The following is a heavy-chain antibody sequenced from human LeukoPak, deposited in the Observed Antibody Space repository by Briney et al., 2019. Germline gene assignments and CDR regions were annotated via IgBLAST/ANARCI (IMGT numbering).Heavy chain of an antibody. CDR1: GFTFSSYG. Sequence: GGSLRLSCAASGFTFSSYGMHWVRQAPGKGLEWVAVIWYDGSNKYYADSVKGRFTISRDNSKNTLYLQMNSLRAEDTAVYYCARADGMDYDYVWGSYRTNWFDPWGQGTLVTVSS. CDR3: ARADGMDYDYVWGSYRTNWFDP. CDR2: IWYDGSNK. D-gene: IGHD3-16*02. J-gene: IGHJ5*02. V-gene: IGHV3-33*01.